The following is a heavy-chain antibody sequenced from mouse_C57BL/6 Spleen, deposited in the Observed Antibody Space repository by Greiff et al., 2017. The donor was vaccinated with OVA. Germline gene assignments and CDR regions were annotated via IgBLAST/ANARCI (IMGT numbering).Heavy chain of an antibody. CDR1: GFTFSDYY. CDR3: ARGDDYGSYYFDY. CDR2: INYDGSST. V-gene: IGHV5-16*01. Sequence: EVQLVESEGGLVQPGSSMKLSCTASGFTFSDYYMAWVRQVPEKGLEWVANINYDGSSTYYLASLKSRFIISRDNAKNILYLQMSSLKSEDTAADYCARGDDYGSYYFDYWGQGTTLTVSS. J-gene: IGHJ2*01. D-gene: IGHD1-1*01.